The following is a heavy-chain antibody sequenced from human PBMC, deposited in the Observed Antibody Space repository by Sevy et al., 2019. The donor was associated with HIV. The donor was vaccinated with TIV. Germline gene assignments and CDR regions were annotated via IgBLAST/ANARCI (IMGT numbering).Heavy chain of an antibody. D-gene: IGHD6-19*01. CDR2: IYHSGYS. CDR3: ARAIGTQVAGLYYFDY. V-gene: IGHV4-38-2*01. CDR1: GYSISSDYY. J-gene: IGHJ4*02. Sequence: SQLLSLTCAVSGYSISSDYYWGWIRQPPGKGLEWIGSIYHSGYSYYNPSLTSRVTISVDTSKNQFSLKLSSVTAADTAVYYCARAIGTQVAGLYYFDYWGQGTLVTVSS.